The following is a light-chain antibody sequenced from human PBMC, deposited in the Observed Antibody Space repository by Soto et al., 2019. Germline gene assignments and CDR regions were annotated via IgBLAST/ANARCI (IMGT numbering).Light chain of an antibody. V-gene: IGLV1-51*01. CDR2: DNN. J-gene: IGLJ1*01. CDR1: SSNIGNSF. CDR3: GAWDGGLSAFV. Sequence: QSVLTQPPSVSAAPGRTVTISCSGSSSNIGNSFVSWYQQLPGTAPRLLIYDNNERPSGIPDRFSGSKSGTSATLGITGLQTGDEADYYCGAWDGGLSAFVFGTWTKVTVL.